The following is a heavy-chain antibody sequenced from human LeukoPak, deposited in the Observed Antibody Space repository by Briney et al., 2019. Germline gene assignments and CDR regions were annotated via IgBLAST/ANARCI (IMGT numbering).Heavy chain of an antibody. Sequence: PGGSLRLSCAASGFTFSSYSMNWVRQAPGQGLVWVSSISSSSYIYYADAVKGRFNIPRDNDKNSLYLQMNSLRAEDTGVYYCARATYYYDSSGYKPSCWYFDLWGRGTLVTVSS. V-gene: IGHV3-21*01. CDR2: ISSSSYI. J-gene: IGHJ2*01. CDR3: ARATYYYDSSGYKPSCWYFDL. CDR1: GFTFSSYS. D-gene: IGHD3-22*01.